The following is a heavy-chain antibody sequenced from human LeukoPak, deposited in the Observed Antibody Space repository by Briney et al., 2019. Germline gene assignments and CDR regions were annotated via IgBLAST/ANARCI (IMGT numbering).Heavy chain of an antibody. CDR1: GFTFSSYA. Sequence: PGGSLRLSCAASGFTFSSYAMSWVRQAPGKGLEWVSAISGSGGSTYYADSVKGRFTISRDNSKNTLYLQMNSLRAEDTAVYYCAKAQAQWLVVDYSFDYWGQGTLVTVSS. V-gene: IGHV3-23*01. CDR3: AKAQAQWLVVDYSFDY. J-gene: IGHJ4*02. D-gene: IGHD6-19*01. CDR2: ISGSGGST.